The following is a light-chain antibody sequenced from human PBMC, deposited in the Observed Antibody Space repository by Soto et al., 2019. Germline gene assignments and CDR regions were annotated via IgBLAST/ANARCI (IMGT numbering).Light chain of an antibody. CDR2: GAS. Sequence: IVLTQSPATLSLSPGERAALSCRASQTLSNDFAWYQQRPGQAPRLLIYGASKRAPGIPARFSGSGSGTVFTLTISRLEPEDFAVYYCQERSNWPRGTFGGGTKVEIK. CDR3: QERSNWPRGT. V-gene: IGKV3-11*01. CDR1: QTLSND. J-gene: IGKJ4*01.